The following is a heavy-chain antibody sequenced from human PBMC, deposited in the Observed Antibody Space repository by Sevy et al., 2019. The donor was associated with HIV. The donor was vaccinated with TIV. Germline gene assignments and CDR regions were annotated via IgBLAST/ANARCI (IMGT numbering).Heavy chain of an antibody. CDR1: GFTVNSNY. D-gene: IGHD5-18*01. J-gene: IGHJ4*02. CDR3: ARGKSGYGYALNY. Sequence: GGSLRLSCAASGFTVNSNYMTWVRQAPGKGLEGVSVIYSDGTNYHADSVKDRFTISRDNSKNTLYLQMNSLRAEDTAVYYCARGKSGYGYALNYWGQGTLVTVSS. V-gene: IGHV3-66*01. CDR2: IYSDGTN.